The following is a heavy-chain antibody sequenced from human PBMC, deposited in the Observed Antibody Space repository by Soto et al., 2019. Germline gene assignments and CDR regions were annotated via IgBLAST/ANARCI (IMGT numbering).Heavy chain of an antibody. CDR1: GFTFRDYD. Sequence: QVQLVESGGGLVRPGGSLRLSCAASGFTFRDYDMSWIRQAPGKGLEWVSCISSSGTGTYYADSVKGRFTISRDNAKVSLYVEMNSLRVEDTAVYYCARKGPRAARPNHWGQGTQVTVSS. V-gene: IGHV3-11*01. CDR3: ARKGPRAARPNH. CDR2: ISSSGTGT. J-gene: IGHJ5*02. D-gene: IGHD6-6*01.